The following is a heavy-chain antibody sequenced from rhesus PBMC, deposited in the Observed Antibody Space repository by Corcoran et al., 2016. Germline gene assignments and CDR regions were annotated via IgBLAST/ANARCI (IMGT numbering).Heavy chain of an antibody. D-gene: IGHD6-31*01. CDR1: GGSISSGYG. Sequence: QVQLKESGPGLVKPSETLSLTCAVSGGSISSGYGWGWIRQPPGKGLEWIVTIYSSTGNTYYDPSLKSRVTISKDTSKNQFSLKLSSVTAADTAVYYCARGQRLVSGAFDFWGQGLRVTVSS. V-gene: IGHV4S7*01. CDR2: IYSSTGNT. J-gene: IGHJ3*01. CDR3: ARGQRLVSGAFDF.